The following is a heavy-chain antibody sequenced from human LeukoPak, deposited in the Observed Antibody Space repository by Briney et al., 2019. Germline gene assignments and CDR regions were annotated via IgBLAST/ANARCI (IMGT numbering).Heavy chain of an antibody. D-gene: IGHD3-22*01. Sequence: GGSLRLSCAASGFTSSSYAMHWVRQAPGKGLEWVAVISYDGSNKYYADSVKGRFTISRDNSKDTLYLQMNSLRAEDTAVYYCARDRYDSSGFYDAFDIWGQGTMVTVSS. J-gene: IGHJ3*02. CDR1: GFTSSSYA. CDR2: ISYDGSNK. CDR3: ARDRYDSSGFYDAFDI. V-gene: IGHV3-30*01.